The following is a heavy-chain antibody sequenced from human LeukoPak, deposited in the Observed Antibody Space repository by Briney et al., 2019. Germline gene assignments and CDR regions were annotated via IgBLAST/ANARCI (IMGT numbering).Heavy chain of an antibody. J-gene: IGHJ4*02. Sequence: ASVKVSCKASGYTFTSYGLTWVRQAPGQGLEWMGWISAYNGNTNYAQNLQDRVTMTTDTSTSTAYMELRGLRSDDTAVYYCARDMGYCSSTICSKSHYWGQGTLVTVST. CDR2: ISAYNGNT. CDR1: GYTFTSYG. V-gene: IGHV1-18*04. CDR3: ARDMGYCSSTICSKSHY. D-gene: IGHD2-2*01.